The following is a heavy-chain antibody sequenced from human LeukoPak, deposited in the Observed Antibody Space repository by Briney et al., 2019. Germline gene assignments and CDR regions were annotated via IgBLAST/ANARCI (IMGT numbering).Heavy chain of an antibody. V-gene: IGHV5-51*01. Sequence: GESLKISCKGAGYNFANYWIAWVRPMPGKGLEWVGIIYPGDSDTRYSPSFQGQVTISADKSISTAYLQWSSLKASDTAMYYCAKLAAAGTFVDWGQGTLVTVSS. CDR1: GYNFANYW. D-gene: IGHD6-13*01. CDR2: IYPGDSDT. CDR3: AKLAAAGTFVD. J-gene: IGHJ4*02.